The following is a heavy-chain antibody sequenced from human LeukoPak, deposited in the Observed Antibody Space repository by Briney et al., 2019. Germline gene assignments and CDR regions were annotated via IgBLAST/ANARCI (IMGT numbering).Heavy chain of an antibody. Sequence: ASVKVSCKASGGTFSSYAISWVRQAPGQGLEWMGGIIPIFGTANYAQKFQGRVTITADESTSTAYMELSSLRSEGTAVYYCAIFPPYDSSGYLDYWGQGTLVTASS. J-gene: IGHJ4*02. CDR2: IIPIFGTA. CDR1: GGTFSSYA. V-gene: IGHV1-69*13. D-gene: IGHD3-22*01. CDR3: AIFPPYDSSGYLDY.